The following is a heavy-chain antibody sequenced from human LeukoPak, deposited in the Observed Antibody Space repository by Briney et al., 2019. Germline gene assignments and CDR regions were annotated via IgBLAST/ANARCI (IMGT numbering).Heavy chain of an antibody. D-gene: IGHD1-14*01. Sequence: GASVEVSRQGFWYTLPNYDIQWVRQAPGQGVEWMGWINPNSGKTGYAQKFQGRVTITRNTSISTAYMELSSLRSEDTAVYYCARGYGLRYVRGKTTKVLPTFLDYWGQGTLVTVSS. J-gene: IGHJ4*02. CDR3: ARGYGLRYVRGKTTKVLPTFLDY. CDR2: INPNSGKT. CDR1: WYTLPNYD. V-gene: IGHV1-8*03.